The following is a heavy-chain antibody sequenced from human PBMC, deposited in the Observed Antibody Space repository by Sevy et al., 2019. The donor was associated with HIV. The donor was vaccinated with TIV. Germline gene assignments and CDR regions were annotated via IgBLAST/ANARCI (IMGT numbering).Heavy chain of an antibody. V-gene: IGHV1-18*01. CDR2: ISAYNGNT. D-gene: IGHD2-2*02. CDR1: GYTFTSYG. Sequence: ASVKVSCKASGYTFTSYGISWLRQAPGQGLEWMGWISAYNGNTNYAQKLQGRVTMTTDTSTSTAYMELRSLRSDDTAVYYCARGYCSSTSCHIFWFDPWGQGTLVTVSS. CDR3: ARGYCSSTSCHIFWFDP. J-gene: IGHJ5*02.